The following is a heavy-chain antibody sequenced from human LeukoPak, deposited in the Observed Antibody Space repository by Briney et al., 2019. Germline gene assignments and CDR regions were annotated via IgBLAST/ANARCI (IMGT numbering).Heavy chain of an antibody. CDR2: ISGSGGST. D-gene: IGHD1-26*01. CDR3: ARDLREHGVFDI. V-gene: IGHV3-23*01. CDR1: GFTFSSYG. Sequence: GTLRLSCAASGFTFSSYGMSWVRQAPGKGLEWVSAISGSGGSTYYADSVKGRFTISRDNSKNTLYLQMNSLRAEDTAVYYCARDLREHGVFDIWGQGTMVTVSS. J-gene: IGHJ3*02.